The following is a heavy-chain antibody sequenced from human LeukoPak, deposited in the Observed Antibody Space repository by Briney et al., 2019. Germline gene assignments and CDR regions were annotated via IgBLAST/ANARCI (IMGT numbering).Heavy chain of an antibody. Sequence: PGGSLRLSCAASGFTVSDNYMSWVRQAPGKGLEWVSVIHSGGSTYYADSVKGRFTISRDKSKNTLYLQMNSLRAEDTAVYYCAILRNFYYYMDVWGKGTTVTASS. CDR3: AILRNFYYYMDV. V-gene: IGHV3-53*01. J-gene: IGHJ6*03. CDR1: GFTVSDNY. CDR2: IHSGGST.